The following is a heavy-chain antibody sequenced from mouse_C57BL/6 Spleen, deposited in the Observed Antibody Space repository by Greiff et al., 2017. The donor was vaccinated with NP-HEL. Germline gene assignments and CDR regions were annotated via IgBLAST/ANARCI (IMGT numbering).Heavy chain of an antibody. CDR2: IYPGDGDT. CDR1: GYAFSSSW. CDR3: ARSGSYAMDD. Sequence: QVQLQQSGPELVKPGASVKISCKASGYAFSSSWMNWVKQRPGKGLEWIGRIYPGDGDTKYNGKFKGKATLTADKSSSTAYMQLSSLTSVDSAVYFGARSGSYAMDDWGQGTSVTVSS. J-gene: IGHJ4*01. V-gene: IGHV1-82*01. D-gene: IGHD4-1*01.